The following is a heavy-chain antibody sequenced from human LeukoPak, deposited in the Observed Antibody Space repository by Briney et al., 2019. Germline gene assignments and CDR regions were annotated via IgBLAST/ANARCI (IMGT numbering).Heavy chain of an antibody. CDR3: ARDPSIAAAGRDY. D-gene: IGHD6-13*01. V-gene: IGHV3-30*03. CDR1: GFTFSSYG. CDR2: ISYDGSNK. J-gene: IGHJ4*02. Sequence: GGSLRLSCAASGFTFSSYGMHWVRQAPGKGLEWVAVISYDGSNKYYADSVKGRFTISRDNSKNTLYLQMNSLRAEDTAVYYCARDPSIAAAGRDYWGQGTLVTVSS.